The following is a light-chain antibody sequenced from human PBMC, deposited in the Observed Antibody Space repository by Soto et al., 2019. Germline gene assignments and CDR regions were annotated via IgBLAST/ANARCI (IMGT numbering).Light chain of an antibody. CDR1: QSVSRN. J-gene: IGKJ3*01. CDR2: GVS. CDR3: QQFGTSSLVT. V-gene: IGKV3-20*01. Sequence: EIVLTQSPATLSVSPGERATLSCRASQSVSRNLAWYQQKPGQAPRLLISGVSSRATGIPDRFSGSGSGTDFILTISRVEPEDFAVYYCQQFGTSSLVTFGPGTKVDIK.